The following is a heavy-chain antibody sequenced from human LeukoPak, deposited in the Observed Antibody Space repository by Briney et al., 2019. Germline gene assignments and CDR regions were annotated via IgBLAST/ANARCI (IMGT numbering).Heavy chain of an antibody. D-gene: IGHD4-17*01. CDR2: ICGSGDDT. J-gene: IGHJ4*02. V-gene: IGHV3-23*01. CDR3: ALSRGYGAYQLHFDY. Sequence: GGSLRLSCAPSGFTFSSYAMSWVRQALGKGLEWVSTICGSGDDTYYADSVKGRFTTSRDTSKKTLSLYMNSLRAEDTAVYYVALSRGYGAYQLHFDYWGEGTLVTVSS. CDR1: GFTFSSYA.